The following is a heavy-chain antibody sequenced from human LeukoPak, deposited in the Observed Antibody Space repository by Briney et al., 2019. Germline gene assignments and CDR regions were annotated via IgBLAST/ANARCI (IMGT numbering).Heavy chain of an antibody. CDR2: IYSGGST. CDR3: ARVGRGYSYGYIDY. V-gene: IGHV3-53*01. CDR1: GFTVSSNY. D-gene: IGHD5-18*01. J-gene: IGHJ4*02. Sequence: PGGSLRLSCAASGFTVSSNYMSWVRQAPGKGLEWVSVIYSGGSTYYADSVKGRFTTSRDNSKNTLYLQMNSLRAEDTAVYYCARVGRGYSYGYIDYWGQGTLVTVSS.